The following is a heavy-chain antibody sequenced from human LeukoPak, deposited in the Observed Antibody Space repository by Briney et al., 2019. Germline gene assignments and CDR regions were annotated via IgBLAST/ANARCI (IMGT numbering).Heavy chain of an antibody. CDR1: GYTFTGYY. V-gene: IGHV1-2*02. CDR2: INPNSGGT. CDR3: ARGDYHYYYGMDV. Sequence: ASVKVSCKASGYTFTGYYMHWVRQAPGQGLEWMGWINPNSGGTNYAQKFQGRVTMTRDASISTAYMELSRLRSDDTAVYYCARGDYHYYYGMDVWGQGTTVTVSS. J-gene: IGHJ6*02.